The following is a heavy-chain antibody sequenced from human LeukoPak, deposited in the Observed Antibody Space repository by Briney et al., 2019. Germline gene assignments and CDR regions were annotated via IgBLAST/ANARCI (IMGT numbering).Heavy chain of an antibody. V-gene: IGHV4-39*01. CDR3: VSPRGFSYGHFDY. D-gene: IGHD5-18*01. CDR1: GGSISSSSAY. Sequence: SETLSLTCTVSGGSISSSSAYWGWIRQPPGKGLEWIGSIYYSKNTYYNPSLKSRVTISTDTSKNQFSLTLGSVSATDTAVYYCVSPRGFSYGHFDYWGQGTLVTVSS. CDR2: IYYSKNT. J-gene: IGHJ4*02.